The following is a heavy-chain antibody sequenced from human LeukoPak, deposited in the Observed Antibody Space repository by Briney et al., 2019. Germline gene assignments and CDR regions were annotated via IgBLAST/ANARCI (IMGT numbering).Heavy chain of an antibody. D-gene: IGHD2-2*02. Sequence: PGGSLRLSCAASGFTFSSYAMSWVRQAPGKGLEWVSAISGSGGSTYYADSVKGRFTISRDNSKNTLYLQMNSLRAEDTAVYYCAKVDYCSSTSCYNFDYWGQGTLVTVSS. J-gene: IGHJ4*02. CDR2: ISGSGGST. V-gene: IGHV3-23*01. CDR3: AKVDYCSSTSCYNFDY. CDR1: GFTFSSYA.